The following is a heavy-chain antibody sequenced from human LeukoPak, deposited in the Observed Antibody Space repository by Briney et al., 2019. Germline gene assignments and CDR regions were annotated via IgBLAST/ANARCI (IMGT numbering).Heavy chain of an antibody. Sequence: ASVKVSCKASGYTFTGYYMHWVRQAPGQGLEWMGWINPNSGGTNYAQKFQGRVTMTRDTSISTAYMELSRLRSDDTAVYYCARADSSSRGTGFDPWGQGTLVTVSS. D-gene: IGHD6-13*01. J-gene: IGHJ5*02. CDR2: INPNSGGT. CDR1: GYTFTGYY. CDR3: ARADSSSRGTGFDP. V-gene: IGHV1-2*02.